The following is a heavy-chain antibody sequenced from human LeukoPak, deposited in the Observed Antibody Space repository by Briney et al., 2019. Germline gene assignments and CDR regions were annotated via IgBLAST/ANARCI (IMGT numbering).Heavy chain of an antibody. Sequence: PGGSLRLSCAASGFTFSSYSMNWVRQAPGKGLEWVSYISSSSSTIYYADSVKGRFTISRDNAKNSLYLQMNSLRAEDTAVYYCAKVAGTVYGYFDYWGQGTLVTVSS. CDR1: GFTFSSYS. J-gene: IGHJ4*02. V-gene: IGHV3-48*04. D-gene: IGHD1-1*01. CDR2: ISSSSSTI. CDR3: AKVAGTVYGYFDY.